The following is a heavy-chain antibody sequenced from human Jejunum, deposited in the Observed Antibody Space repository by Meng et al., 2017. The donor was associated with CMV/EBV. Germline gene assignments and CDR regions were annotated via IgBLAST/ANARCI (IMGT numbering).Heavy chain of an antibody. Sequence: GPGLVKSSQTLSLTSTVSRGSSSNADYYWSWIRQPPGKGLEWIGYIYYSGSTYYNPSLKSRVTMSVDTSKNQFSLKLSSVTDADTVVYYCARVGACSGGSCYFRLFDYWGQGMLVTVSS. J-gene: IGHJ4*02. CDR3: ARVGACSGGSCYFRLFDY. D-gene: IGHD2-15*01. CDR1: RGSSSNADYY. CDR2: IYYSGST. V-gene: IGHV4-30-4*01.